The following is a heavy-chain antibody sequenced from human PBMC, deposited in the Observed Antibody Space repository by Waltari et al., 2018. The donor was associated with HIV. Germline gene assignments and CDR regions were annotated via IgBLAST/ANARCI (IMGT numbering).Heavy chain of an antibody. Sequence: EVQLVESGGGLVQPGGSLRLSCAASGFTFRVYSMNWVRQAPGKGLEWVSYISSSSSTIYYADSVKGRFTISRDNAKNSLYLQMNSLRAEDTAVYYCARDPVYSGSSLVYYFDYWGQGTLVTVSS. V-gene: IGHV3-48*01. CDR2: ISSSSSTI. CDR3: ARDPVYSGSSLVYYFDY. CDR1: GFTFRVYS. J-gene: IGHJ4*02. D-gene: IGHD6-6*01.